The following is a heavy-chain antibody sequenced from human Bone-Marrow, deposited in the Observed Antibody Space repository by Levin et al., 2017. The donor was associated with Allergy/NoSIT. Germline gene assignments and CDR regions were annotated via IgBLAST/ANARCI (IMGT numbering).Heavy chain of an antibody. CDR3: ARLYGKVAFDT. CDR2: IYHSGSS. J-gene: IGHJ3*02. CDR1: DGSIRNYY. D-gene: IGHD2-8*01. V-gene: IGHV4-59*08. Sequence: SETLSLTCSVSDGSIRNYYWSWIRQSPGKGLEWIGDIYHSGSSNYNPSLKSRVTMSVDTSKNQFSLTLSSVTAADTAVYFCARLYGKVAFDTWGQGTMVTVSS.